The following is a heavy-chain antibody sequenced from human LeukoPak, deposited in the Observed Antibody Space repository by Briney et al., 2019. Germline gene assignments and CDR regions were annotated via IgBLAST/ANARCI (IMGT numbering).Heavy chain of an antibody. J-gene: IGHJ4*02. CDR3: ARSQWGIASAGLDY. CDR2: VNPNSGGR. V-gene: IGHV1-2*02. D-gene: IGHD6-13*01. CDR1: GYTLTELS. Sequence: ASVKVSCKVSGYTLTELSMHWVRQAPGQGLEWMGWVNPNSGGRNYAQKFQGRVTMTRDTTISTAYMELSSLRSDDTAVYYCARSQWGIASAGLDYWGQGTLVSVSS.